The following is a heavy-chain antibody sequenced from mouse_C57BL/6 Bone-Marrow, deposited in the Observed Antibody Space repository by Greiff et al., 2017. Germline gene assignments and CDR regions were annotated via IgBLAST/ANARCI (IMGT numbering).Heavy chain of an antibody. CDR2: IYPRDGST. Sequence: VQLVESDAELVKPGASVKISCKVSGYTFTDHTIHWMKQRPEQGLEWIGYIYPRDGSTKYNEKFKGKATLTADKSSSTAYMQLNSLTSEDSAVYFCARSGGPANWVYYYAMDYWGQGTSVTVSS. CDR3: ARSGGPANWVYYYAMDY. J-gene: IGHJ4*01. V-gene: IGHV1-78*01. CDR1: GYTFTDHT. D-gene: IGHD4-1*01.